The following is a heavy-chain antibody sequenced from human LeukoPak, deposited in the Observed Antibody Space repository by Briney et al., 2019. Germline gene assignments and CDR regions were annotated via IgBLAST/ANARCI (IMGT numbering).Heavy chain of an antibody. J-gene: IGHJ3*02. CDR1: GGTFTSYD. CDR3: ARDPRQGGNSASADAFDI. Sequence: ASVKVSCKASGGTFTSYDINWVRQATGQGLEWMGWMNPNSGNTGYAQKFQGRVTMTRDTSTSTVNMELSSLRSEGTAVYYCARDPRQGGNSASADAFDIWGQGTMVTVSS. CDR2: MNPNSGNT. V-gene: IGHV1-8*01. D-gene: IGHD4-23*01.